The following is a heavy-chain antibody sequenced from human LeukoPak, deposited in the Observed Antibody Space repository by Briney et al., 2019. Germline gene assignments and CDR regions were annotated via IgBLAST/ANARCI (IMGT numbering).Heavy chain of an antibody. CDR3: ARALSDDFWSGYQDY. Sequence: GASVTLSFTASVYTFTNYGISWVRQAPGQGLGWMGWSSDYNGNTTYAQKLQGRVTMTTDTSTSTAYMELRSLRSDDTAVYYCARALSDDFWSGYQDYWGQGALVTVSS. CDR2: SSDYNGNT. J-gene: IGHJ4*02. D-gene: IGHD3-3*01. CDR1: VYTFTNYG. V-gene: IGHV1-18*01.